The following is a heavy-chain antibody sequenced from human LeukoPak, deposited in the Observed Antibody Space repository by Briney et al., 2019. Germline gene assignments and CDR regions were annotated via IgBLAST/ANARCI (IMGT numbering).Heavy chain of an antibody. V-gene: IGHV4-4*07. J-gene: IGHJ4*02. CDR1: GGSISSYY. CDR2: IYSSGSP. CDR3: ARGGRYGDYAFDY. Sequence: SETLSLTCTVSGGSISSYYWSWIRQPAGKGLEWIGRIYSSGSPDYNPSLKSRVTMSLDTSKKQFSLKLSSVTAADTAVYYCARGGRYGDYAFDYWGQGTLVTVSS. D-gene: IGHD4-17*01.